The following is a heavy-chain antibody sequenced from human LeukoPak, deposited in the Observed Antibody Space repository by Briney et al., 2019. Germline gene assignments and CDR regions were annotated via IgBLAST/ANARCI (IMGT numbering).Heavy chain of an antibody. CDR3: ARDRFLEWSPEAFDI. Sequence: SETLSLTCTVSGGSISSYYWSWIRQPAGKGLEWIGRIYTSGSTNYNPSLKSRVTMSVDTSKNQFSLKLSSVTAADTAVYYCARDRFLEWSPEAFDIWGQGTMVTVSS. V-gene: IGHV4-4*07. J-gene: IGHJ3*02. CDR2: IYTSGST. D-gene: IGHD3-3*01. CDR1: GGSISSYY.